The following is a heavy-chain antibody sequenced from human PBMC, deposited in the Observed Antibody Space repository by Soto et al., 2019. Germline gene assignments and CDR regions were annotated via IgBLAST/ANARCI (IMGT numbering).Heavy chain of an antibody. Sequence: SETLSLTCAVYGGSFGGYYWSWIRQPPGKGLEWIGEINHSGSTNYNPSLKSRVTISVDTSKNQFSLKLSSVTAADTAVYYCASGVGPYYYMDVWGKGTTVTVSS. CDR1: GGSFGGYY. J-gene: IGHJ6*03. D-gene: IGHD2-15*01. CDR3: ASGVGPYYYMDV. CDR2: INHSGST. V-gene: IGHV4-34*01.